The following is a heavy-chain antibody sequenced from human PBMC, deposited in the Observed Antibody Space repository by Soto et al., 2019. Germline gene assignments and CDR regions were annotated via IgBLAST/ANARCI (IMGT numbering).Heavy chain of an antibody. J-gene: IGHJ4*02. CDR1: GFTFSSYP. Sequence: EVQLLESGGGLVQPGGSLRLSCAAYGFTFSSYPMSWVRQAPGKGLEWVSAISGSGGSTYYADSVKGRFIISRDISKNILDLQMNSLGAEDTAIYYCAKDRVDGSGSYGWKFGFDYWCQGTLVIVSS. D-gene: IGHD3-10*01. CDR3: AKDRVDGSGSYGWKFGFDY. V-gene: IGHV3-23*01. CDR2: ISGSGGST.